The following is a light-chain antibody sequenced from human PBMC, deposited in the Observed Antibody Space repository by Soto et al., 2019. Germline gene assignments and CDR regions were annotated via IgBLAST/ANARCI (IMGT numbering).Light chain of an antibody. V-gene: IGKV3-15*01. CDR3: QQYNDWPPKQYT. Sequence: EIVMTQSPATLSVSPGERATLSCRASQSVSSNLAWYQQTPGQAPRLLIYGASTRATGIPARFSGSGSGTEFTLTISSLQSEDFAVYYCQQYNDWPPKQYTFGQGTKLEIK. CDR2: GAS. CDR1: QSVSSN. J-gene: IGKJ2*01.